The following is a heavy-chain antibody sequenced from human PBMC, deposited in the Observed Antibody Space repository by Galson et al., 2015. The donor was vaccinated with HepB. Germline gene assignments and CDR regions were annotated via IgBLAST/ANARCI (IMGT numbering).Heavy chain of an antibody. CDR1: GYTFTTYY. Sequence: SVKVSCKASGYTFTTYYIHWVRQAPGQGLEWMGIVNPSGGKTTYAARFQGRVSITRDTSTNTDYMELSSLRSEDTAVYYCARGAFYSDCSTYYSTGASFDYWGQGTLVAVSS. J-gene: IGHJ4*02. D-gene: IGHD3-22*01. V-gene: IGHV1-46*01. CDR3: ARGAFYSDCSTYYSTGASFDY. CDR2: VNPSGGKT.